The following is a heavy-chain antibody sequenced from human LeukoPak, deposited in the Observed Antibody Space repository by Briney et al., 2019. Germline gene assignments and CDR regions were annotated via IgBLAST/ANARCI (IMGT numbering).Heavy chain of an antibody. CDR2: ISSSSSTI. J-gene: IGHJ3*02. V-gene: IGHV3-48*04. Sequence: GGSLRLSCAASGFTFSSYSMNWVRQAPGKGLEWVSYISSSSSTIYYADSVKGRFTISRDNAKNSLYLQMNSLRAEDTAVYYCARNYDILTGYYFGRGSRRALPDAFDIWGQGTMVTVSS. CDR1: GFTFSSYS. CDR3: ARNYDILTGYYFGRGSRRALPDAFDI. D-gene: IGHD3-9*01.